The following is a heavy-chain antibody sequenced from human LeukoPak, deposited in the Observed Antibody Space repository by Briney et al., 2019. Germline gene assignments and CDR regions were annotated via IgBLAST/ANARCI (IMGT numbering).Heavy chain of an antibody. D-gene: IGHD6-19*01. CDR3: AKAHSGWYSGVGD. Sequence: QPGRSLRLSCAAPGFTFDDYAMHWVRQAPGKGLEWVSGINWNSGTIGYADSVKGRFTISRDNAKNSLYLQMNSLRAEDTAFYYCAKAHSGWYSGVGDWGQGTLVTVSS. CDR2: INWNSGTI. V-gene: IGHV3-9*01. J-gene: IGHJ4*02. CDR1: GFTFDDYA.